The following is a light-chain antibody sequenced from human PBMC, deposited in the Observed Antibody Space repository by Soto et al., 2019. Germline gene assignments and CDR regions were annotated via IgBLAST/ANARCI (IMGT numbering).Light chain of an antibody. CDR2: GAS. CDR3: QQYGSSPLT. Sequence: EIVMTQSPATLSLSPGERATLSCRASQSVSSNLAWYQQKPGQAPRLLIYGASTRATGIPARFSGSGSGTDFTLTISRLETEDFAVYYCQQYGSSPLTFGGGTKVDIK. V-gene: IGKV3-20*01. CDR1: QSVSSN. J-gene: IGKJ4*01.